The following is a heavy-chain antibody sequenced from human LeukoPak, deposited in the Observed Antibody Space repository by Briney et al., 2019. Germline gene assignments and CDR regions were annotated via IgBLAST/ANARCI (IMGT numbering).Heavy chain of an antibody. CDR1: GFTFTNAW. D-gene: IGHD3-9*01. Sequence: GGSLRLSCAASGFTFTNAWMRWVRQAPGKGLEWVGRIKSKIDGGTTDYAAPVKGRFTISRDDSKNTLYLQMNSLKAEDTAVYYCSTHDFDILTGYPFFDSWGQGTLVTVSS. V-gene: IGHV3-15*01. CDR3: STHDFDILTGYPFFDS. CDR2: IKSKIDGGTT. J-gene: IGHJ4*02.